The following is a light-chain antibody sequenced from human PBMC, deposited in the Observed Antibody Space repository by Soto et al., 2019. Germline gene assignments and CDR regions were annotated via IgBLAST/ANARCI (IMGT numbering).Light chain of an antibody. CDR1: QSLLHSNGYIY. V-gene: IGKV2-28*01. CDR2: LGS. Sequence: DIVMTQSPLSLPVTPVDPASISCRSSQSLLHSNGYIYLDWYLQKPGQSPQLLIYLGSNRASGVIQRLRGTGLCPDFTPKNMTVETNDVRCDYNMPALYTCFSFGSGTQV. J-gene: IGKJ4*01. CDR3: MPALYTCFS.